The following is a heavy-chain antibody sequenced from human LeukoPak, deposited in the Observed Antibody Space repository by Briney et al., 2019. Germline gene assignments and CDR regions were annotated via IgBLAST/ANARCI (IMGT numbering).Heavy chain of an antibody. CDR1: GFTFSSYG. V-gene: IGHV3-30*03. Sequence: GRSLRLSCAASGFTFSSYGMHWVRQAPGKGLEWVAVISYDGSNKYYADSVKGRFTISRDNSKNTLYLQMNSLRAEDTAVYYCARARGYYHKNFDYWGQGTLVTVSS. CDR3: ARARGYYHKNFDY. J-gene: IGHJ4*02. D-gene: IGHD3-22*01. CDR2: ISYDGSNK.